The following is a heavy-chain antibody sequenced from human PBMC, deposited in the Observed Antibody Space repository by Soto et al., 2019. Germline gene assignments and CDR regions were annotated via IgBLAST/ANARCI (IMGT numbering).Heavy chain of an antibody. CDR3: ARSPYNLDIVLVHGYMDV. CDR1: GGSISSSSYY. V-gene: IGHV4-39*01. Sequence: SETLSLTCTVSGGSISSSSYYWGWIRQPPGKGLEWIGSIYYSGSTYYNPSLKSRVTISVDTSKNQFSLKLSSVTAADTAVYYCARSPYNLDIVLVHGYMDVWGKGTTVTVSS. CDR2: IYYSGST. D-gene: IGHD2-8*02. J-gene: IGHJ6*03.